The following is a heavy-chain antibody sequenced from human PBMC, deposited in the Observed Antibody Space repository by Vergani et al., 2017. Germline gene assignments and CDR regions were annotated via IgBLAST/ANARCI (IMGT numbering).Heavy chain of an antibody. Sequence: EVQLVESGGGLVQPGGSLRLSCAASGFTFSSYWMHWVRQAPEKGLVWVSRINSDGSSTSYADSVKGRFTISRDNAKNTLYLQMNSLRAEDTAVYYCARVRYYYDSSGYQPFGYWGQGTLVTVSS. CDR2: INSDGSST. D-gene: IGHD3-22*01. J-gene: IGHJ4*02. CDR3: ARVRYYYDSSGYQPFGY. V-gene: IGHV3-74*01. CDR1: GFTFSSYW.